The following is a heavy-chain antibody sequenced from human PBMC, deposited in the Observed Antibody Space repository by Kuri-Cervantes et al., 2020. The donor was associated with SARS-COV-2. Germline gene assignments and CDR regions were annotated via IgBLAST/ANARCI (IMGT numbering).Heavy chain of an antibody. CDR3: ARDRGDSSGWYNDYYYYYGMDV. D-gene: IGHD6-19*01. CDR1: GYTFSSYG. J-gene: IGHJ6*01. V-gene: IGHV1-18*01. Sequence: ASVKVSCKASGYTFSSYGISWVRQAPGQGLEWMGWISVNNGNTNYAQKLQGRVTMTTDTSTSTAYMELRSLRSDDTAVYYCARDRGDSSGWYNDYYYYYGMDVWGQGTTVTGSS. CDR2: ISVNNGNT.